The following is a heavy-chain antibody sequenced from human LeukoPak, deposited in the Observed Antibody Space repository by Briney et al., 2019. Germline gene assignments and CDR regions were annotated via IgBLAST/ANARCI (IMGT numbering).Heavy chain of an antibody. CDR3: ATTLHIVVVTWHAFDI. D-gene: IGHD2-21*02. CDR1: GYTFTGYY. J-gene: IGHJ3*02. V-gene: IGHV1-2*02. CDR2: INPNSGGT. Sequence: ASVKVSCKASGYTFTGYYIHWVRQAPGQGLEWMGWINPNSGGTNYAPKFQGRVTMTRDTSITTAYMELSGLTSDDTTIYYCATTLHIVVVTWHAFDIWGQGTMVTVSS.